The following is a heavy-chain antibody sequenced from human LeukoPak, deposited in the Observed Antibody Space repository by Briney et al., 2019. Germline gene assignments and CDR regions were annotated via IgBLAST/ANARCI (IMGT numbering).Heavy chain of an antibody. J-gene: IGHJ4*02. CDR2: IYHSGST. CDR1: GFSISSVYY. Sequence: SETLSLTCTVSGFSISSVYYWGWIRHPPGKGLEWIGSIYHSGSTSYNPSLKSRVTIPVDTSKNQFSLKLSSVSAADTAVYYCARDARDVYTSLGMPDYWGQGTLVTVSS. CDR3: ARDARDVYTSLGMPDY. D-gene: IGHD3-16*01. V-gene: IGHV4-38-2*02.